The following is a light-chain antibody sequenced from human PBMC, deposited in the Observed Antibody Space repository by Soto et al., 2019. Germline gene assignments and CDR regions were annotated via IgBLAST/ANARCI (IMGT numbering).Light chain of an antibody. CDR1: QGISSW. Sequence: DIQMTQSPSTLSASVGDRVTLTCRASQGISSWLAWYQQKPGKAPKLLIYDASSLESGVPSRFSGSGSGTEFTLTISSLQPDDFATYYCQQYNSFLYTFGQGTKLEIK. CDR3: QQYNSFLYT. J-gene: IGKJ2*01. CDR2: DAS. V-gene: IGKV1-5*01.